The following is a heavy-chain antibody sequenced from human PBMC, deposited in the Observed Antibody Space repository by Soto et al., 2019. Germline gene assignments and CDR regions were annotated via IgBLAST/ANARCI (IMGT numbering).Heavy chain of an antibody. CDR1: GYTFTNYG. J-gene: IGHJ5*02. Sequence: QVQLVQSGAEVKKPGASVKVSCKASGYTFTNYGISWVLQAPGQGLGWWGWISASNGNTKYAQKLQVRVTMPTDTSTSTAYMELRGLRSDDTAVYYCARGVGSGSYSNQYNWFDPWGQVTLVTGSS. D-gene: IGHD3-10*01. CDR2: ISASNGNT. V-gene: IGHV1-18*01. CDR3: ARGVGSGSYSNQYNWFDP.